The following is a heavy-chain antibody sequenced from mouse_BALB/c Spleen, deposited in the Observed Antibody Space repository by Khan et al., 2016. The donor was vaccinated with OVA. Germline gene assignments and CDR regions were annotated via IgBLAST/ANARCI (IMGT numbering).Heavy chain of an antibody. J-gene: IGHJ4*01. CDR3: ARQPYYHYNVMDY. CDR1: GFSLTNYG. D-gene: IGHD2-10*01. CDR2: MWSDGST. Sequence: QVQLKESGPGLVAPSQRLSISCTISGFSLTNYGVHWVRQPPGKGLEWLVLMWSDGSTTYYSDLKSRLTIRKDNSKCQAFLKMNSIQTDDTAMYFCARQPYYHYNVMDYWGQGTSVTVSS. V-gene: IGHV2-6-1*01.